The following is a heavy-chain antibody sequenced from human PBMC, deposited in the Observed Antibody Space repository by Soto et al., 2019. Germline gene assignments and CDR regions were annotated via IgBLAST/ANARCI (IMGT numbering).Heavy chain of an antibody. J-gene: IGHJ3*02. CDR3: AREPSYCSSTSCYPPIRAFDI. V-gene: IGHV3-66*01. CDR1: GFTVSSNY. Sequence: EVQLVESGGGLVQPGGSLRLSCAASGFTVSSNYMSWVRQAPGKGLEWVSVIYSGGSTYYADSVKGRFTISRDNSKNTLYLHMNRLRAEDTAVYYCAREPSYCSSTSCYPPIRAFDIWGQGTMVTVSS. D-gene: IGHD2-2*01. CDR2: IYSGGST.